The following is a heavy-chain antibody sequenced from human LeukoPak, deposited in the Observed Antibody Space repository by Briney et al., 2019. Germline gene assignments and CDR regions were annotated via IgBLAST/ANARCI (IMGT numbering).Heavy chain of an antibody. CDR2: ISGGADTT. D-gene: IGHD3-10*01. Sequence: GGSLILSCAASGFTFSSCAMSRVRQAPGKVLEWVSSISGGADTTYYADSVKGRFTISRDNSKNTLYLQMNSLKAEDTAMYYCAKDLSVRSDTGGDFDYWGQGTLVTVSS. CDR1: GFTFSSCA. J-gene: IGHJ4*02. V-gene: IGHV3-23*01. CDR3: AKDLSVRSDTGGDFDY.